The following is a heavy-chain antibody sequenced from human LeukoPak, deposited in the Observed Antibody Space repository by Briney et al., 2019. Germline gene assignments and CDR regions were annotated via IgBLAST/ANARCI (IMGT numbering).Heavy chain of an antibody. CDR2: ISSSSNVI. J-gene: IGHJ4*02. D-gene: IGHD3-3*01. Sequence: GGSLRLSCAASGFTFNSHAFNWVRQAPGKGLEWVSYISSSSNVIYYTDSVKGRFTISRDDARNLLSLQMNSLRAEDTAVHYCARGDPIYDFWSGGDYWGQGSLVTVSS. CDR1: GFTFNSHA. V-gene: IGHV3-48*01. CDR3: ARGDPIYDFWSGGDY.